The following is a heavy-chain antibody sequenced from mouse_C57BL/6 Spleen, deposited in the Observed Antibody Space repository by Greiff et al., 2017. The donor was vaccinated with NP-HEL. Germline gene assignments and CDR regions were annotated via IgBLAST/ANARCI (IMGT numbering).Heavy chain of an antibody. J-gene: IGHJ1*03. V-gene: IGHV1-18*01. Sequence: VQLKESGPELVKPGASVKIPCKASGYTFTDYNMDWVKQSHGKSLEWIGDINPNNGGTIYNQKFKGKATLTVDKSSSTAYMELRSLTSEDTAVYYCARSGTTTVDWYFDVWGTGTTVTVSS. D-gene: IGHD1-1*01. CDR1: GYTFTDYN. CDR2: INPNNGGT. CDR3: ARSGTTTVDWYFDV.